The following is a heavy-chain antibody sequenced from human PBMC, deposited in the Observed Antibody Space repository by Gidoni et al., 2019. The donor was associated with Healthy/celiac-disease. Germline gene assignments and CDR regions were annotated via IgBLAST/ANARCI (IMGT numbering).Heavy chain of an antibody. J-gene: IGHJ4*02. CDR3: ARDTGFLAAAEEWWVWANDY. V-gene: IGHV3-30-3*01. CDR2: ISYDGSNK. D-gene: IGHD6-13*01. Sequence: QVQLVESGGGVVQPGRSLRLSCAAYGFTFSSYAMHGVRQAPGKGLEWVAVISYDGSNKYYADSVKGRFTISRDNSKNTLYLQMNSLRAEDTAVYYCARDTGFLAAAEEWWVWANDYWGQGTLVTVSS. CDR1: GFTFSSYA.